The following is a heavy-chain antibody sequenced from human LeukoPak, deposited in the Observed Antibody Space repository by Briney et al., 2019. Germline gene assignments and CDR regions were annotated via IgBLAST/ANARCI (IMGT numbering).Heavy chain of an antibody. CDR3: ARDGAAAGTPYYYYYGMDV. CDR2: ISAYNGNT. V-gene: IGHV1-18*01. Sequence: ASVKVSCKASGYTFTSYGISCVRQAPGQGLEWMGWISAYNGNTNYAQKLQGRVTMTTDTSTSTAYMELRSLRSDDTAVYYCARDGAAAGTPYYYYYGMDVWGQGTTVTVSS. CDR1: GYTFTSYG. D-gene: IGHD6-13*01. J-gene: IGHJ6*02.